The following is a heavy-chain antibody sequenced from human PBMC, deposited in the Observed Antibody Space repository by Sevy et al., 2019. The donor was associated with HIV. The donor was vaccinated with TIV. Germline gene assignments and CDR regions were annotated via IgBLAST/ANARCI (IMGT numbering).Heavy chain of an antibody. J-gene: IGHJ4*02. D-gene: IGHD2-15*01. CDR3: ARAYCSGGRCYSLAY. V-gene: IGHV1-18*01. CDR1: GYTFSSYR. Sequence: ASVKVSCKVSGYTFSSYRIHWVRQAPGQGLEWMGGFSPHNGDPNYAQKLQGRVTMITDTSTSTAYMELRSLRSDDTAVYYCARAYCSGGRCYSLAYWGQGTLVTVSS. CDR2: FSPHNGDP.